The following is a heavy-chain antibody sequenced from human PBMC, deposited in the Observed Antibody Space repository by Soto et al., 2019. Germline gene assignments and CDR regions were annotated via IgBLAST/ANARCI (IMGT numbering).Heavy chain of an antibody. D-gene: IGHD2-21*01. CDR1: GGTFSSYA. Sequence: ASVKVSCKASGGTFSSYAISWVRQAPGQGLEWMGGIIPIFGTANYAQKFQGRVTITADKSTSTAYMELSSLRSEDTAVYYCARDPLAHMYNWFDPWGQGTLVTVSS. J-gene: IGHJ5*02. CDR2: IIPIFGTA. V-gene: IGHV1-69*06. CDR3: ARDPLAHMYNWFDP.